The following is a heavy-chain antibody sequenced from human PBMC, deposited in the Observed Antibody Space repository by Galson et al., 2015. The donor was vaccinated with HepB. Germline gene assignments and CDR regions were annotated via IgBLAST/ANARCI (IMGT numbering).Heavy chain of an antibody. D-gene: IGHD5-18*01. CDR1: GFTFRSYA. CDR2: ISGNGDST. J-gene: IGHJ5*01. V-gene: IGHV3-23*01. CDR3: AKGYGSFDS. Sequence: SLRLSCAAAGFTFRSYALSWVRQAPGRGLEWISGISGNGDSTFYADSVKGRFTVSRDNSNNMLYLQMNSLRAEDAGLYFCAKGYGSFDSWGQGILVTVSS.